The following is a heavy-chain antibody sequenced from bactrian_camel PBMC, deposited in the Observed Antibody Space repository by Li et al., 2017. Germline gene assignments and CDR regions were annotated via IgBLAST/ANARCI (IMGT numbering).Heavy chain of an antibody. J-gene: IGHJ4*01. Sequence: HVQLVESGGGSVQAGDSLRLSCVMTGYLYARYRMGWFRQAPGKEREGVAAISSDDQTSYAESVEGRFTISKDSANPTVHLQMNSLKPEDSATYYCAAGFCPLITERQVRYWAQGTQVTVS. D-gene: IGHD4*01. CDR1: GYLYARYR. V-gene: IGHV3S55*01. CDR2: ISSDDQT. CDR3: AAGFCPLITERQVRY.